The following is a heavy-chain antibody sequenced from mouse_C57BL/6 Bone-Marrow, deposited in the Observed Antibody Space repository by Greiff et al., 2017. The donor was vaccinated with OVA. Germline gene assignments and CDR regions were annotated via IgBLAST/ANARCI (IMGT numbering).Heavy chain of an antibody. CDR2: IHPNSGST. Sequence: VQLQQSGAELARPGASVKLSCKASGYTFTSYWMHWVKQRPGQGLEWIGMIHPNSGSTNYNEKFKSKATLTVDKSSSTAYMQLSSLTSEDSAVYYCARCPTARYWGQGTSVTVSS. CDR3: ARCPTARY. D-gene: IGHD3-2*01. CDR1: GYTFTSYW. V-gene: IGHV1-64*01. J-gene: IGHJ4*01.